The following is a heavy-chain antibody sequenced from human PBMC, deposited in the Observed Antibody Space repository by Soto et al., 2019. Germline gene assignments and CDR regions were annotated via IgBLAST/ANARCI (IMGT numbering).Heavy chain of an antibody. J-gene: IGHJ6*02. CDR1: GYSFTSYW. CDR3: ARHYLGYCSGGSCYRWGYYYGMDV. Sequence: GGSLKISCKGSGYSFTSYWIGWVRQMPGKGLEWMGIIYPGDSDTRYSPSFQGQVTISADKSISTAYLQWSSLKASDTAMYYCARHYLGYCSGGSCYRWGYYYGMDVWGQGTTVTVSS. V-gene: IGHV5-51*01. CDR2: IYPGDSDT. D-gene: IGHD2-15*01.